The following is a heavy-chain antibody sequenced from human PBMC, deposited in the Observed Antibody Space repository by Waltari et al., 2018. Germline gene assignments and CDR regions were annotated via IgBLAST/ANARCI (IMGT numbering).Heavy chain of an antibody. CDR3: ARDTYYDSSGYKRIDF. CDR1: GFTFSSYS. J-gene: IGHJ4*02. CDR2: ISGSAGYI. Sequence: EVQLVESGGGLVKPGGSLRLLCAASGFTFSSYSINWVRQAPGKGLEWVSSISGSAGYIYYADSGKGRFTVSRDNANNSLYLQMNSLRAEDTAVYYCARDTYYDSSGYKRIDFWGQGTLVTVSS. D-gene: IGHD3-22*01. V-gene: IGHV3-21*01.